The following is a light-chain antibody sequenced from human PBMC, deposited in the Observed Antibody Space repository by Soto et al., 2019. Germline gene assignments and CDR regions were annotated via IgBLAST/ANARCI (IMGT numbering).Light chain of an antibody. J-gene: IGLJ2*01. CDR2: GVS. Sequence: SVLTRPPSASGSPGQSVTISCTGTSSDVGGYNSVSWYQQHPGKAPKLMIYGVSTRPSGVPDPFSGSKSGNTASLTVSGLQAEDEADYYCSSYAGRNNAVVFGGGTKVTVL. V-gene: IGLV2-8*01. CDR3: SSYAGRNNAVV. CDR1: SSDVGGYNS.